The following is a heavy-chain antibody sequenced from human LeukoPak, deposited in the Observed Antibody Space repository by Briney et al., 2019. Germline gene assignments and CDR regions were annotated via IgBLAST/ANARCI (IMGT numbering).Heavy chain of an antibody. J-gene: IGHJ3*02. D-gene: IGHD7-27*01. Sequence: PSETLSLTCTVSGGSISSYYWSWIRQPPGKGLEWIGYIYYSGSTNYNPSLKSRVTISVDTSKNQFSLKLSSVTAADTAVYYCARHALGDDAFDIWGQGTMVTVSS. CDR2: IYYSGST. V-gene: IGHV4-59*08. CDR1: GGSISSYY. CDR3: ARHALGDDAFDI.